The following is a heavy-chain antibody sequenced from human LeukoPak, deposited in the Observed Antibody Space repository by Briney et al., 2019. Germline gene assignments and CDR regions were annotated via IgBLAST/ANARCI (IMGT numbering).Heavy chain of an antibody. J-gene: IGHJ4*02. CDR3: VRGGYDFSSGYYPSR. CDR2: INPSVGST. CDR1: GYSFTYQY. Sequence: ASVKVSCKASGYSFTYQYMNWVRRAPGQGLEWMGIINPSVGSTTYAQKFQDRVTLTRDTSTSTVYMELSSLRSEDTAIYFCVRGGYDFSSGYYPSRWGQGTLVTVSS. V-gene: IGHV1-46*01. D-gene: IGHD3-3*01.